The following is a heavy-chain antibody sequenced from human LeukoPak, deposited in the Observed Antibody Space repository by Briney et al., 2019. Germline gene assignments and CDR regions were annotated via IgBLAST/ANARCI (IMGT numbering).Heavy chain of an antibody. J-gene: IGHJ4*02. CDR1: GGSISSSSYY. CDR2: IYTSGST. Sequence: SETLSLTCTVSGGSISSSSYYWGWIRQPAGKGLEWIGRIYTSGSTNYNPSLKSRVTMSVDTSKNQFSLQLSSVTAADTAVYYCRGVRFGELFDYWGQGTLVTVSS. V-gene: IGHV4-61*02. D-gene: IGHD3-10*01. CDR3: RGVRFGELFDY.